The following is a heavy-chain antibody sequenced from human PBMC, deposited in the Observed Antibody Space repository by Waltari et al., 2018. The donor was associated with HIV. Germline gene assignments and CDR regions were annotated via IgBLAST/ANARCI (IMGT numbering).Heavy chain of an antibody. V-gene: IGHV4-34*01. Sequence: QVQLQQWGAGLLKPSETLSLTCAVYGGSFSGYYWSWIRQPPGTGLEWIGEINHSGSTNYNPSLKSRVTISVDTSKNQFSLKLSSVTAADTAVYYCARGLILTMIVANTLDGMDVWGQGTTVTVSS. CDR2: INHSGST. CDR1: GGSFSGYY. J-gene: IGHJ6*02. CDR3: ARGLILTMIVANTLDGMDV. D-gene: IGHD3-22*01.